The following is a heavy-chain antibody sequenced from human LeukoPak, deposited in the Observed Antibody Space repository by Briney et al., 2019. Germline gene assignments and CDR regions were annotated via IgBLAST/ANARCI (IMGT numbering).Heavy chain of an antibody. CDR2: ISGSGSTI. J-gene: IGHJ5*01. Sequence: PGGSLRLSCAASGFTFSDHYMSWIRQAPGKGLEWVSYISGSGSTIYYADSVKGRFTISRDNAKNSLYLQMNSLRAEDTAVYYCATDRGARDSWGQGTLVTVSS. CDR3: ATDRGARDS. V-gene: IGHV3-11*01. D-gene: IGHD3-10*01. CDR1: GFTFSDHY.